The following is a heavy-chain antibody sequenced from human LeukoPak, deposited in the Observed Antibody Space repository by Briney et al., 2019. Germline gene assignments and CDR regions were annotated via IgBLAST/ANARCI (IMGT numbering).Heavy chain of an antibody. CDR3: ARDRRDPVVGNDAFDI. Sequence: ASVKVSCKASEYIFTGYWMHWVRQAPGQGLEWMGWINPNSGGTNYAQKFQGRVTMTRDTSISTAYMELSRLRSEDTAVYYCARDRRDPVVGNDAFDIWGQGTMVTVSS. D-gene: IGHD1-26*01. V-gene: IGHV1-2*02. CDR2: INPNSGGT. J-gene: IGHJ3*02. CDR1: EYIFTGYW.